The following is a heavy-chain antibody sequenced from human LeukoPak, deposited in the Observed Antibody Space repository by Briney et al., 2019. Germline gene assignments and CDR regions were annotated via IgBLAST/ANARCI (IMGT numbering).Heavy chain of an antibody. D-gene: IGHD4-17*01. CDR3: ATGRVDYGDYGVVKH. J-gene: IGHJ1*01. V-gene: IGHV3-30*02. CDR1: GFTFSSYG. CDR2: IWYDGSKK. Sequence: GGSLRLSCAASGFTFSSYGMHWVRQAPGKGLEWVAFIWYDGSKKYYGDSVKGRFTISRDNSKNSLYLQMESLTIEDTAVYYCATGRVDYGDYGVVKHWGQGTLVTVSS.